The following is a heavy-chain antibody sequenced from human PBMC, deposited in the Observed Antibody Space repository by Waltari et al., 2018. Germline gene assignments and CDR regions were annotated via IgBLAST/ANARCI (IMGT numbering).Heavy chain of an antibody. CDR3: ARGGGGDWEWFDP. V-gene: IGHV4-59*01. CDR2: IYYTGSP. D-gene: IGHD2-21*02. J-gene: IGHJ5*02. CDR1: GGSISGFY. Sequence: QVQLQESGPSLLKPSETLSLICTVSGGSISGFYWSWVRQPPGKGLDWIGSIYYTGSPNFHPSLKSRVTMSVDPSTNQFSLTLSSVTAADTAFYYCARGGGGDWEWFDPWGQGTLVTVSS.